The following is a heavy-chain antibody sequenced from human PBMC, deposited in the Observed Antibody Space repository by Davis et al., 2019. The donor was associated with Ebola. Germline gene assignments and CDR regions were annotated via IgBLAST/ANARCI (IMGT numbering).Heavy chain of an antibody. Sequence: PGGSLRLSCAASGFTFSSYGMHWVRQAPGKGLEWVAVISYDGSNKYYADSVKGRFTISRDNSKNTLYLQMNSLRAEDTAVYYCARCTLFLWFGELCLFDYWGQGTLVTVSS. CDR3: ARCTLFLWFGELCLFDY. J-gene: IGHJ4*02. D-gene: IGHD3-10*01. CDR2: ISYDGSNK. CDR1: GFTFSSYG. V-gene: IGHV3-30*03.